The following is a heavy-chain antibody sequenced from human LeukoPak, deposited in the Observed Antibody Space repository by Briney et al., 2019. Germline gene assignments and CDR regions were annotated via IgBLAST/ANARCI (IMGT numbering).Heavy chain of an antibody. CDR1: GFTFSSYA. D-gene: IGHD4-23*01. J-gene: IGHJ4*02. CDR2: ISGSGGST. V-gene: IGHV3-23*01. CDR3: AKDLVGGYGGPDY. Sequence: AGGSLRLSCAASGFTFSSYAMSWVRQAPGKGLEWVSAISGSGGSTYYADSVEGRFTISRDNSKNTLYLQMNSLRAEDTAVYYCAKDLVGGYGGPDYWGQGTLVTVSS.